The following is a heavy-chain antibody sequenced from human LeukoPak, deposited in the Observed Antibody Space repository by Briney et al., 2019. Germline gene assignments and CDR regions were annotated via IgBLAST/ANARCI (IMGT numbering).Heavy chain of an antibody. CDR3: ATETIGRHYDY. J-gene: IGHJ4*02. D-gene: IGHD1-14*01. V-gene: IGHV3-69-1*02. Sequence: GESLKISCAASGLSFSSSAFNWFRQAPGKRLEWVSSIGTGTGRYYAASVKGRFTISRDNAKNSLYLDMDSLRAEDTAVYYCATETIGRHYDYWGQGTLLTVSS. CDR2: IGTGTGR. CDR1: GLSFSSSA.